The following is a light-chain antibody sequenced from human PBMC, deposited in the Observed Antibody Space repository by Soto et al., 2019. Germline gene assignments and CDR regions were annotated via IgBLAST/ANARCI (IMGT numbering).Light chain of an antibody. V-gene: IGKV3-15*01. CDR2: DAS. CDR1: QSVSSK. CDR3: QHYNNWFRT. Sequence: EIVMTQSPATLSVSPGERATLSCRASQSVSSKLAWYQQKPGQAPRLLIYDASTRANVIPGMFSGSGSGTEFTLTISSLQSEDFALYYCQHYNNWFRTFGQGTKVEIK. J-gene: IGKJ1*01.